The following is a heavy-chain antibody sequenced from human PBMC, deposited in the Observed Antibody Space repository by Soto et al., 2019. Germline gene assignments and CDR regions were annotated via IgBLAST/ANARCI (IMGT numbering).Heavy chain of an antibody. V-gene: IGHV4-34*01. D-gene: IGHD6-13*01. J-gene: IGHJ6*02. CDR1: GGSFSGYY. Sequence: SETLSLTCAVYGGSFSGYYWSWIRQPPGKGLEWIGEINHSGSTNYNPSLKSRVTISVDTSKNQFSLKLSSVTAADTAVYYCERVRQLVIRYYYYGMDVWGQGTTVTVSS. CDR3: ERVRQLVIRYYYYGMDV. CDR2: INHSGST.